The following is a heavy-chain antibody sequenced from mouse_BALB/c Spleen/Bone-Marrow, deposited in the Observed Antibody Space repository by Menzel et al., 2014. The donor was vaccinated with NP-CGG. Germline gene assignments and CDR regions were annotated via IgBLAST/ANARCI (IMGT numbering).Heavy chain of an antibody. J-gene: IGHJ3*01. CDR3: ARGGYDGRGFAY. Sequence: ESGPGLVKPSQSLSLTCSVTGYSITSGYYWNWIRQFPGNKLEWMGYISYDGSNNYNPSLKNRISTTRDTSKNQFFLKLNSVTTEDTATYYCARGGYDGRGFAYWGQGTLVTVSA. D-gene: IGHD2-14*01. CDR2: ISYDGSN. V-gene: IGHV3-6*02. CDR1: GYSITSGYY.